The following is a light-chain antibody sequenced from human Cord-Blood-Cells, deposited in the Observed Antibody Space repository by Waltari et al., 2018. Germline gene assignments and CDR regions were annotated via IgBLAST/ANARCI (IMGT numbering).Light chain of an antibody. CDR3: CSYAGSYTLAVV. CDR2: DVS. Sequence: QSALTQPRSVSGSPGQSVTISCTGTSSDVGGYNYVSWYQQYPGKAPKLMIYDVSKRPSGVPDRFSGSKSGNTASLTISGLQAEDEADYYCCSYAGSYTLAVVFGGGTKLTVL. V-gene: IGLV2-11*01. J-gene: IGLJ2*01. CDR1: SSDVGGYNY.